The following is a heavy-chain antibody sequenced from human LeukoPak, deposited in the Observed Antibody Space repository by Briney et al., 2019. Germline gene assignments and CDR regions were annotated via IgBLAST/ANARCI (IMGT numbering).Heavy chain of an antibody. Sequence: PGGSLRLSCAASGFTFSSYSMNWVRQAPGEGLEWVANIKQDGSEKYYVDSVKGRFTIPRDNAKNSLYLQMNSLRAEDTAVYYCARRASGEWCDYWGQGTLVTVSS. CDR1: GFTFSSYS. CDR3: ARRASGEWCDY. CDR2: IKQDGSEK. J-gene: IGHJ4*02. V-gene: IGHV3-7*01. D-gene: IGHD2-8*01.